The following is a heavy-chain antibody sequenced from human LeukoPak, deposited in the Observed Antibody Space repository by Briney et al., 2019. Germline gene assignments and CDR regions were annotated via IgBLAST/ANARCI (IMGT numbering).Heavy chain of an antibody. D-gene: IGHD6-13*01. CDR2: MNQDGSEK. CDR1: GFTFSTYW. J-gene: IGHJ4*02. CDR3: ARASTRGTSSWYS. V-gene: IGHV3-7*03. Sequence: PGGSLRLSCAGSGFTFSTYWMTWVRPAPGKGLEWVANMNQDGSEKYYLDSVKGRFTISRDNAKNSVYLQMNSLRAEDTAVYYCARASTRGTSSWYSWGQGTLVTVSS.